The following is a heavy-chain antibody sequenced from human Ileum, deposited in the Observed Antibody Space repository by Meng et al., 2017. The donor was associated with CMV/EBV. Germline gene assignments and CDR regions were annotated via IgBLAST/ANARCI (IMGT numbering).Heavy chain of an antibody. J-gene: IGHJ4*02. CDR1: GGSFSSFS. D-gene: IGHD1-26*01. CDR2: INHRGTT. V-gene: IGHV4-34*02. Sequence: QVRLQRWGAGLFKPPETLSRTCGVNGGSFSSFSWTWIRQPPGKGPEWIGDINHRGTTNYSPSLKSRVTISIDTSKKQFSLRLSSLTAADTAVYYCTRGRVGDWGFDFWGQGTLVTVSS. CDR3: TRGRVGDWGFDF.